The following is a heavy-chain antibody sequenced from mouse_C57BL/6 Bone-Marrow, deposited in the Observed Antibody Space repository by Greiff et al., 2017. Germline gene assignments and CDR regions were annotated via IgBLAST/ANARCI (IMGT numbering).Heavy chain of an antibody. CDR2: IYPRSGNT. Sequence: VQLQQSGAELARPGASVKLSCKASGYTFTSYGISWVKQRTGQGLEWIGEIYPRSGNTYYNEKFKGKATLTADKSSSTAYMELRSLTSEDSAVYFCAGTDYYGRSWFAYWGQGTLVTVSA. CDR3: AGTDYYGRSWFAY. CDR1: GYTFTSYG. J-gene: IGHJ3*01. V-gene: IGHV1-81*01. D-gene: IGHD1-1*01.